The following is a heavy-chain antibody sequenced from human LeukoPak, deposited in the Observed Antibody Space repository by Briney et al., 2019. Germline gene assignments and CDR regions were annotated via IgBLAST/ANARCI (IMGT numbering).Heavy chain of an antibody. CDR1: GFTFDDYG. V-gene: IGHV3-30*18. CDR3: AKDRSYYGGS. Sequence: GGSLRLSCAASGFTFDDYGMSWVRQAPGKGLEWVAVISYDGSNKYYADSVKGRFTISRDNSKNTLYLQMNSLRAEDTAVYYCAKDRSYYGGSWGQGTLVTVSS. J-gene: IGHJ4*02. D-gene: IGHD3-10*01. CDR2: ISYDGSNK.